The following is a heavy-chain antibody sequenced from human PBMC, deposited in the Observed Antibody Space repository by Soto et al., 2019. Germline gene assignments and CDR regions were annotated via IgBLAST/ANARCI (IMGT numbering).Heavy chain of an antibody. V-gene: IGHV3-23*01. J-gene: IGHJ4*02. CDR3: ARETPGYLDY. D-gene: IGHD2-15*01. CDR1: GFTSSNYA. Sequence: PGGSLRLSCEASGFTSSNYAMNWVRQAPGKGLEWVSVIIASGASTRDADSVKGRFTIFRDNSKNTLYLQMNSLRVEDTAIYYCARETPGYLDYWGQGTLVTVSS. CDR2: IIASGAST.